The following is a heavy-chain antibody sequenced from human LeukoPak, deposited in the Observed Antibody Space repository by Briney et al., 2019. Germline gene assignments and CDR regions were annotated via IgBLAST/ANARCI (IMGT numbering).Heavy chain of an antibody. Sequence: PGGSLRLSCAASGFTFSSYSMNWVRQAPGKGLEWVSYISSSSSTIYYADSVKGRFTISRDNAKNSLYLQMNSLRAEDTAVYYCARDPHLRFNTNPAGFDPWGQGTLVTVSS. CDR1: GFTFSSYS. J-gene: IGHJ5*02. CDR3: ARDPHLRFNTNPAGFDP. V-gene: IGHV3-48*01. D-gene: IGHD5/OR15-5a*01. CDR2: ISSSSSTI.